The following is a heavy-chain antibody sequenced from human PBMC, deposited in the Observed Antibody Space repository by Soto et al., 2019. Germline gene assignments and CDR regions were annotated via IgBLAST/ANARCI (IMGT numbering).Heavy chain of an antibody. Sequence: EVQLLESGGGLVQPGGSLRLSCAASGLTFSRHAMAWVRQAPGKGLEWLSSISESSSNTYYEDSVKGRFTISKDNSKNLLYMQMNSHREEKTAVYYCAKTPNGFHSWGQGTLVTVSS. CDR2: ISESSSNT. V-gene: IGHV3-23*01. J-gene: IGHJ5*01. CDR1: GLTFSRHA. CDR3: AKTPNGFHS.